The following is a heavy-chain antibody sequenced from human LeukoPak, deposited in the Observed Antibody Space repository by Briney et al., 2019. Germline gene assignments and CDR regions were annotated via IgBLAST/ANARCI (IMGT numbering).Heavy chain of an antibody. CDR2: ISSSSSYI. CDR3: ARDGQWLALYYYYMDV. CDR1: GFTFSSYS. Sequence: GGSLRLSCAASGFTFSSYSMNWVRQAPGKGLEWVSSISSSSSYIYYADSVKGRFTISRDNAKNSLYLQMNSLRAEDTAVYYCARDGQWLALYYYYMDVWGKGTTVTVSS. V-gene: IGHV3-21*01. J-gene: IGHJ6*03. D-gene: IGHD6-19*01.